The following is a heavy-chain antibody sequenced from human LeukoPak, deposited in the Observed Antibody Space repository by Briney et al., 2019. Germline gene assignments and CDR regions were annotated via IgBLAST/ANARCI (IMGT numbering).Heavy chain of an antibody. CDR1: GFTFSSYA. CDR2: ISGSGGNT. V-gene: IGHV3-23*01. CDR3: AKGGYCRSTSCPSDV. J-gene: IGHJ6*04. D-gene: IGHD2-2*01. Sequence: GALRLSCADSGFTFSSYAMSWVRQAPGKGLEWVSAISGSGGNTYYADSVKGRFTISRDNSKNTLYLQMNSLRAEDTAVYYCAKGGYCRSTSCPSDVWGKGTTVTVSS.